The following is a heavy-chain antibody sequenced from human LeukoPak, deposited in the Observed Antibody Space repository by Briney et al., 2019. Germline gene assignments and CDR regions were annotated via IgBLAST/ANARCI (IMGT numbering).Heavy chain of an antibody. V-gene: IGHV3-33*06. CDR1: GFTFSSYG. CDR2: IWYDGSNK. D-gene: IGHD6-19*01. J-gene: IGHJ4*02. CDR3: AKDLDVFVALRYSSGWDCYFDY. Sequence: GGSLRLSCAASGFTFSSYGMHWVRQAPGKGLERVAVIWYDGSNKYYADSVKGRFTISRDNSKNTLYLQMNSLRAEDTAVYYCAKDLDVFVALRYSSGWDCYFDYWGQGTLVTVSS.